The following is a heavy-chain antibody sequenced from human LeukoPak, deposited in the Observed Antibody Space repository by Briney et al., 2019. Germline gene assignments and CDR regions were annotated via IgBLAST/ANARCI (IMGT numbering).Heavy chain of an antibody. V-gene: IGHV3-66*01. CDR2: IYSGGCT. CDR1: GFTVSNNS. CDR3: AKDPPGYCSGGSCSIFDY. J-gene: IGHJ4*02. Sequence: PGGSLRLSCAASGFTVSNNSMSWVRQAPGKGLEWVSLIYSGGCTYYADSVKGRFTISRDNSNNTLYLQMNRLRAEDTAVYYCAKDPPGYCSGGSCSIFDYWGQGTLVTVSS. D-gene: IGHD2-15*01.